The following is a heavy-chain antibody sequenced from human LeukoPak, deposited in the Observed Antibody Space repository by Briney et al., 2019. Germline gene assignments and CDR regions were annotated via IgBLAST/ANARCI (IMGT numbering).Heavy chain of an antibody. CDR1: TGSFSGYY. CDR2: INHSGST. CDR3: AGAGVRAFDI. V-gene: IGHV4-34*01. Sequence: SETLSLNCAGYTGSFSGYYWSWIRQPPGKGLEWIGEINHSGSTNYNPSLKSRVTISVDTSKNQFSLKLSSVTAADTAVYYCAGAGVRAFDIWGQGTMVTVSS. D-gene: IGHD7-27*01. J-gene: IGHJ3*02.